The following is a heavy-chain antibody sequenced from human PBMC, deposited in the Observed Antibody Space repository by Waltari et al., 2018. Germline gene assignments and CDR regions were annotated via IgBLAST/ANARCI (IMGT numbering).Heavy chain of an antibody. CDR2: IKQDGRET. CDR3: ATSYHL. CDR1: GFTFSNYW. D-gene: IGHD3-3*02. V-gene: IGHV3-7*01. J-gene: IGHJ4*02. Sequence: EMQLVESGGGLVQPGGFLRLSCAASGFTFSNYWMNWVRQAPGKGLDWVANIKQDGRETNYVDSVKGRFTISRDNAKNSLFLQMNSLSAGDTAVYFCATSYHLWGQGTLVTVSS.